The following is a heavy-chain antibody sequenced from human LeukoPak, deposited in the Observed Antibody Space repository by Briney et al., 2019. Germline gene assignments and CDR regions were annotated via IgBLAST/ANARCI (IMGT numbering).Heavy chain of an antibody. Sequence: GGSLRLSCAASGFIFSSHGMNWVRQAPGKGLEGVSSITASSTAIYSADSVKGRFTISRDNAKNFLYLQMNSLRAEDTAVYYCARTYYDILTGYNPXFDXXXQGXLVTVX. CDR1: GFIFSSHG. D-gene: IGHD3-9*01. CDR2: ITASSTAI. J-gene: IGHJ4*02. V-gene: IGHV3-21*01. CDR3: ARTYYDILTGYNPXFDX.